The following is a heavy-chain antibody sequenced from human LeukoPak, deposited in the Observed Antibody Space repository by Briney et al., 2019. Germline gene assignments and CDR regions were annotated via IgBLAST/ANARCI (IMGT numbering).Heavy chain of an antibody. Sequence: GGSLRLSCAASGFTFSSYGMHWVRQAPGKGLEWVAVISYDGSNKYYADSVKGRFTISRDNSKKTLYLQMNTLRAEDTAVYYCAKAYCGGDCYSRLYYFDYWGQGTLVTASS. CDR2: ISYDGSNK. D-gene: IGHD2-21*01. CDR3: AKAYCGGDCYSRLYYFDY. V-gene: IGHV3-30*18. CDR1: GFTFSSYG. J-gene: IGHJ4*02.